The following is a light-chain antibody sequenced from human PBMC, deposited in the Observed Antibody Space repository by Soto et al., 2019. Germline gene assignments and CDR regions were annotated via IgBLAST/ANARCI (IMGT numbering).Light chain of an antibody. V-gene: IGKV1-39*01. Sequence: DXXMTQXPSSLSASVGDRVTXTCRXXXTXXXXLNWYQQKPGKAPRLLIYDASSLLSGVPSRFSGSGSGTXFTLTXASLQXXDXXXXXXXXXDXTPYTFGQGTKVEI. CDR2: DAS. CDR1: XTXXXX. CDR3: XXXDXTPYT. J-gene: IGKJ2*01.